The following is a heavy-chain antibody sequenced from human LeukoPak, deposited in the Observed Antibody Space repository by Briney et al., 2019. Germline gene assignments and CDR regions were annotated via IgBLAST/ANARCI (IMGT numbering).Heavy chain of an antibody. D-gene: IGHD2-2*01. V-gene: IGHV4-39*07. CDR2: IYYSGST. Sequence: PSETLSLTCTVSGGSISSSSYYWGWVRQPPGKGLEWIGSIYYSGSTYYNPSLKSRVTISVDTSKNQFSLKLSSVTAADTAVYYCARLKGGIVVVPAARIDYWGQGTLVTVSS. CDR3: ARLKGGIVVVPAARIDY. CDR1: GGSISSSSYY. J-gene: IGHJ4*02.